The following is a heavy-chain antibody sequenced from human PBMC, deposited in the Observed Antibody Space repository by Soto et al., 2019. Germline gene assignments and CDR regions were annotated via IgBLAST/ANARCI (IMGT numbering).Heavy chain of an antibody. J-gene: IGHJ4*02. CDR3: AKGGPDGFCSGGRCYFDY. CDR2: ISWNSNII. D-gene: IGHD2-15*01. Sequence: EVQLVESGGGLVQPGRYLRLSCAASGFTFDDYAMHWVRRVPGKGLEWVSSISWNSNIIGYADSVKGRFTISRDNAKNSLYLQMNSLRAEDTALYYCAKGGPDGFCSGGRCYFDYWGQGTLVTVSS. CDR1: GFTFDDYA. V-gene: IGHV3-9*01.